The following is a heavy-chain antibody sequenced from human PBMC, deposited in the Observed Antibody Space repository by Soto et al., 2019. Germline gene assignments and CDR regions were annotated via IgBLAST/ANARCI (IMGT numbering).Heavy chain of an antibody. CDR3: ARHGHTYDYVWGSYRLRWFDP. V-gene: IGHV4-39*01. CDR2: IYYSGST. D-gene: IGHD3-16*02. CDR1: GGSISSSSYY. J-gene: IGHJ5*02. Sequence: PSETLSLTCTVSGGSISSSSYYWGWIRQPPGKGLEWIGSIYYSGSTYYNPSLKSRVTISVDTSKNQFSLKLSSVTAADTAVYYCARHGHTYDYVWGSYRLRWFDPWGQGTLVTVSS.